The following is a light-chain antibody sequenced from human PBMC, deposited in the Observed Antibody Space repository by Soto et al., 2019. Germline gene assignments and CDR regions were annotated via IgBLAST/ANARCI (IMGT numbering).Light chain of an antibody. CDR2: GAS. CDR1: QSVSSSY. V-gene: IGKV3-20*01. CDR3: KQYGNSPWT. Sequence: EIVLTQSPGTLSLSPGERATLSCRASQSVSSSYLAWYQQKPGQAPRLLIYGASNRATGIPASFSGSGSGTDFTLTISRREPEDFAVYYCKQYGNSPWTFGQGTKVEI. J-gene: IGKJ1*01.